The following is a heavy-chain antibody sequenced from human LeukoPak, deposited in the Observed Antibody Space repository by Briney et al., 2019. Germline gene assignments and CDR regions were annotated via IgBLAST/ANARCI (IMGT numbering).Heavy chain of an antibody. CDR2: IYYSGST. Sequence: SQTLSLTCTVSGGSISSGGYYWSWIRQPPGKGLEWIGYIYYSGSTYYNPSLKSRVTISVDTSKNQFSLKLSSVTAADTAVYYCARDDMRFGELFPFLYWGQGTLVTVSS. V-gene: IGHV4-30-4*08. J-gene: IGHJ4*02. CDR1: GGSISSGGYY. D-gene: IGHD3-10*01. CDR3: ARDDMRFGELFPFLY.